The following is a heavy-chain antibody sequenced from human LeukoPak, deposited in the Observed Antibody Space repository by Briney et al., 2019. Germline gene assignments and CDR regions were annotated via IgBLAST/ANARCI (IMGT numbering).Heavy chain of an antibody. CDR3: ASGRHDFLH. Sequence: GGSLRLSCAASGCVFSTYWMTWVRQAPGKGLEWVANISLDGTEEHYVDSSLKGRFTISRDNAKNSLYLQMTSLRVEDTAVYYCASGRHDFLHWGQGTLVTVSS. V-gene: IGHV3-7*01. CDR1: GCVFSTYW. J-gene: IGHJ4*02. CDR2: ISLDGTEE. D-gene: IGHD3/OR15-3a*01.